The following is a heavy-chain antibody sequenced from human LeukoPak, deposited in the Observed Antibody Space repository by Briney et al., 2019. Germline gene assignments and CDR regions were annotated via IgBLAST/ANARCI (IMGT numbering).Heavy chain of an antibody. CDR2: INPSGGST. J-gene: IGHJ3*02. CDR3: ARTRITIFEPTEEGGGNDAFDI. Sequence: ASVKVSCKASGYTFTGYYMHWVRQAPGQGLEWMGIINPSGGSTSYAQKFQGRVTMTRDMSTSTVYMELSSLRSEDTAVYYCARTRITIFEPTEEGGGNDAFDIWGQGTMVTVSS. D-gene: IGHD3-3*01. CDR1: GYTFTGYY. V-gene: IGHV1-46*01.